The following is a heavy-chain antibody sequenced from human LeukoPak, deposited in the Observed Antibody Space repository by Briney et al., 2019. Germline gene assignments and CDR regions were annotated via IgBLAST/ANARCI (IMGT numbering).Heavy chain of an antibody. CDR1: GFTFSSYW. CDR3: AAVVRSGSPFDY. CDR2: INGDGSST. D-gene: IGHD6-25*01. V-gene: IGHV3-74*01. J-gene: IGHJ4*02. Sequence: GGSLRLSCAASGFTFSSYWVHWVRQAPGKGLVWVSRINGDGSSTSYADSVNGRFTISRDNAKNTLYLQMTRLRVEDTAVYYCAAVVRSGSPFDYWGQGTLVTVSS.